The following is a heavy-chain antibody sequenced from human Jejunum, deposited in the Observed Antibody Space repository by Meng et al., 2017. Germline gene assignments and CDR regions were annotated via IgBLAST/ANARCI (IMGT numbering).Heavy chain of an antibody. D-gene: IGHD2-21*01. CDR1: GGSITRTKW. Sequence: QGNPHVAGPGLVKPSVTLSPTCAVSGGSITRTKWWSWVRQTPGKGLEWIGEVFHSGTPNYNPSLMSRLTMSVDKSKNQFSLNLTSVTAADTAVYYCASLPVGIRTYYFDCWGQGTLVTVSS. V-gene: IGHV4-4*02. CDR2: VFHSGTP. J-gene: IGHJ4*02. CDR3: ASLPVGIRTYYFDC.